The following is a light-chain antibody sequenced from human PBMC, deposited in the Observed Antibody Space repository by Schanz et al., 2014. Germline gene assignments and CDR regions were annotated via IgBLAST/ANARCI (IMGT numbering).Light chain of an antibody. CDR3: QQYGSSPGT. J-gene: IGKJ1*01. Sequence: EIVLTQSPATLSLSPGERATLSCRASQSVSSYLAWYQQKPGQAPRLLIYGASNRATGIPDRFSGSGSGTDFTLTISRLEPEDFALYYCQQYGSSPGTLGQGTKVEIK. CDR2: GAS. CDR1: QSVSSY. V-gene: IGKV3-20*01.